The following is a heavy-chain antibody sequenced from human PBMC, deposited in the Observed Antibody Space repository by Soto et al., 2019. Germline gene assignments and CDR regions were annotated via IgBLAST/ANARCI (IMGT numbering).Heavy chain of an antibody. D-gene: IGHD1-1*01. Sequence: QVQLQESGPGLVRPSQTLSLTCSVSGASIQNGGHFWSWIRQSPGKGLEWIGHIHNSRSPYNNPSLRSQVTISADTSMNQFSLALTSVTAADTAMYYCAKGTTTGKVDSWGQGILVTVSS. CDR2: IHNSRSP. V-gene: IGHV4-30-4*01. CDR1: GASIQNGGHF. J-gene: IGHJ4*02. CDR3: AKGTTTGKVDS.